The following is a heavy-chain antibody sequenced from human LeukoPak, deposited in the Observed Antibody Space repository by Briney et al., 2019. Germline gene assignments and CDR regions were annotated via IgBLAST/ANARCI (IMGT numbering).Heavy chain of an antibody. V-gene: IGHV1-69*13. CDR1: GRTFSSYA. J-gene: IGHJ4*02. D-gene: IGHD6-6*01. Sequence: SVKVSCKASGRTFSSYAISWVRQAPGQGLEWMGGIIPIFGTANYAQKFQGRVTITADESTSTAYMELSSLRSEDTAVYYCARDLGSSSAADYFDYWGQGTLVTVTS. CDR3: ARDLGSSSAADYFDY. CDR2: IIPIFGTA.